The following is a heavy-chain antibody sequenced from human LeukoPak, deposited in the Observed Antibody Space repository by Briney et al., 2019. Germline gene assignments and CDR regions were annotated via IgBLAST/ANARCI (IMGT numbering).Heavy chain of an antibody. Sequence: PSETLSLTCTVSGGSISSSSYYWGWIRQPPGKGLEWIGSIYYSGSTYYNPSLKSRVTISVDTSKNQFSLKLSSVTAADTAVYYCASGPKGTPGRYYFDYWGQGTLVTVSS. CDR3: ASGPKGTPGRYYFDY. J-gene: IGHJ4*02. CDR2: IYYSGST. D-gene: IGHD3-10*01. CDR1: GGSISSSSYY. V-gene: IGHV4-39*07.